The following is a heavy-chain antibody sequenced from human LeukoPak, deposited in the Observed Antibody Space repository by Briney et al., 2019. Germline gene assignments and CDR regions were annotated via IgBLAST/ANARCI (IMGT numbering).Heavy chain of an antibody. CDR2: ISGSGSIT. Sequence: GGSLRLSCSASGFTFSGYSMGWVRQAPGKGLQWVSSISGSGSITYYIDSVEGRFTISRDNSKNTMCLQMNSLRAEDTAVYYCARGRGGDYVPSRFDYWGQGTLVTVSS. D-gene: IGHD4-17*01. J-gene: IGHJ4*02. CDR1: GFTFSGYS. V-gene: IGHV3-23*01. CDR3: ARGRGGDYVPSRFDY.